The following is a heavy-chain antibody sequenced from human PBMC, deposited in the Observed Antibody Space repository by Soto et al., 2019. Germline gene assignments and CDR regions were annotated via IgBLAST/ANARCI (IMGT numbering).Heavy chain of an antibody. D-gene: IGHD4-17*01. CDR2: INPNSGGT. CDR3: ASARPTTVTLFSRYYYYGMDV. V-gene: IGHV1-2*02. CDR1: GYTFTGYY. J-gene: IGHJ6*02. Sequence: QVQLVQSGAEVKKPGASVKVSCKASGYTFTGYYMHWVRQAPGQGLEWMGWINPNSGGTNYAQKFQGRVTMTRDTSISTAYMELSRLRSDDTAVYYCASARPTTVTLFSRYYYYGMDVWGQGTTVTVSS.